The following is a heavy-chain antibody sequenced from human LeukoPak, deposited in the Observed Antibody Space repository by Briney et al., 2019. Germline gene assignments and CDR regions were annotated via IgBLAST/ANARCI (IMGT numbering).Heavy chain of an antibody. CDR2: INPNSGGT. CDR3: ARHLGGDPDY. V-gene: IGHV1-2*02. Sequence: ASVKVSCRASGYTFTDYYMHWVRQAPGQGLEWMGWINPNSGGTNYAQKFQGRVTMTRDTSISTAYMELSRLRSDDTAVYYCARHLGGDPDYWGQGTLVTVSS. J-gene: IGHJ4*02. D-gene: IGHD3-16*01. CDR1: GYTFTDYY.